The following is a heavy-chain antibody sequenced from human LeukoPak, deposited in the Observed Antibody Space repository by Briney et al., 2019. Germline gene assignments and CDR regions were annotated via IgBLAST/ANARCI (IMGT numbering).Heavy chain of an antibody. Sequence: VKVSCKASGGTLSSYAISWVRQAPGQGLEWMGGIIPVFGTANYAQKFQGRVTITADESTSTAYMELSSLRSEDTAVYYCASARGYNLPFDYWGQGTLVTVSS. V-gene: IGHV1-69*13. CDR3: ASARGYNLPFDY. D-gene: IGHD5-24*01. J-gene: IGHJ4*02. CDR2: IIPVFGTA. CDR1: GGTLSSYA.